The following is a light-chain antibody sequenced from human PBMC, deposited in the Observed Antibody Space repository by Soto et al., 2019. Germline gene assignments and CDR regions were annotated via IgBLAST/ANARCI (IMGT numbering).Light chain of an antibody. CDR2: DAS. Sequence: EIVLTQSPATLSLSPGERATLSCRASQSVSSYLAWYQQKPGQAPSLLIYDASNRATGIPARFSGSGSGTDFTLTISSLEPEDFAVYYCQQRSNWPRTFGQGIKLEIK. J-gene: IGKJ2*01. V-gene: IGKV3-11*01. CDR3: QQRSNWPRT. CDR1: QSVSSY.